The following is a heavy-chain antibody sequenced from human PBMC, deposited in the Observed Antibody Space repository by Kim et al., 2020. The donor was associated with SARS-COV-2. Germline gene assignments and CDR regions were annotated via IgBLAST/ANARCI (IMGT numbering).Heavy chain of an antibody. CDR1: GYTFTSYD. D-gene: IGHD3-10*01. CDR3: ARAVWFRELLPRYYFDY. J-gene: IGHJ4*02. V-gene: IGHV1-8*01. CDR2: MNPNSGNT. Sequence: ASVKVSCKASGYTFTSYDINWVRQATGQGLEWMGWMNPNSGNTGYAQKFQGRVTMTRNTSISTAYMELSSLRSEDTAVYYCARAVWFRELLPRYYFDYWGQGTLFTVSS.